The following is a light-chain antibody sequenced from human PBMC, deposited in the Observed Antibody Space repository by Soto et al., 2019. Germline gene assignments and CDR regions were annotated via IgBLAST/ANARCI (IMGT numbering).Light chain of an antibody. CDR2: GAS. J-gene: IGKJ5*01. V-gene: IGKV3-20*01. CDR3: QEYGSSPQVN. CDR1: QSVSSSY. Sequence: ERATRSCRPSQSVSSSYLAWYQQKPGQAPRLLIYGASSRATGIPDRFSDSGSGTDFTLTISRLEPEDFAVYCCQEYGSSPQVNFGQGIRLEIK.